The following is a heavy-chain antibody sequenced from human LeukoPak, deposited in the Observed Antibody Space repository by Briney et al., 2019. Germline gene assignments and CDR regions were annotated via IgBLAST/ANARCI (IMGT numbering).Heavy chain of an antibody. CDR1: GFAFSSYA. J-gene: IGHJ4*02. D-gene: IGHD6-6*01. V-gene: IGHV3-23*01. CDR3: AKDLGIAARQFSDY. Sequence: GGSLRLSCAASGFAFSSYAMSWVRQAPGKGLEWVSAISGSGGSTYYADSVKGRFTISRDNSKNTLYLQMNSLRAEDTAVYYCAKDLGIAARQFSDYWGQGTLVTVSS. CDR2: ISGSGGST.